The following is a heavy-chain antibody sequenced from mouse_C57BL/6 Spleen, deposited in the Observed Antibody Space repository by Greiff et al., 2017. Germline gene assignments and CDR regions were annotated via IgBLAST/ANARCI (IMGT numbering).Heavy chain of an antibody. CDR3: AKKGCTFAY. D-gene: IGHD3-3*01. CDR2: ILPGSGST. V-gene: IGHV1-9*01. CDR1: GYTFTGYW. Sequence: QVQLQQSGAELMKPGASVKLSCKATGYTFTGYWIEWVKQRPGHGLEWIGEILPGSGSTNYNEKFKGKATLTADTSSNTAYMQLSSLTTADSAIYDCAKKGCTFAYWGQGTLVTVSA. J-gene: IGHJ3*01.